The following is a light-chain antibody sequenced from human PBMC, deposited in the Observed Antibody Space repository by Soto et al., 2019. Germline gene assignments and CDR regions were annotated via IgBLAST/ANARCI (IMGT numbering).Light chain of an antibody. CDR3: QHYNSYSEA. J-gene: IGKJ1*01. CDR2: KAY. CDR1: QTISRW. V-gene: IGKV1-5*03. Sequence: DLQMTQSPSTLSGSLGDRVTITFRDSQTISRWLAWYQQKTGNATKLLIYKAYTLKSGVPSRFSGSGSGTEFTLTISSLQPDDFATYYCQHYNSYSEAVGQGTKVDI.